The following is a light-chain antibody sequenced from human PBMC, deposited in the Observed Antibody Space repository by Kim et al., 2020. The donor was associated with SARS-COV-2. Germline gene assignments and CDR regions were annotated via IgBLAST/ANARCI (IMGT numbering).Light chain of an antibody. V-gene: IGKV3-11*01. J-gene: IGKJ1*01. CDR2: DAS. Sequence: EIVLTQSPATLSLSPGERATLSCRASQSVSSYLAWYQKKPGQAPRLLIYDASNRATGIPARFSGSGSGTDFTLTISSLEPEDFAVYYCQQRGNWPRTFGQGTKVDIK. CDR1: QSVSSY. CDR3: QQRGNWPRT.